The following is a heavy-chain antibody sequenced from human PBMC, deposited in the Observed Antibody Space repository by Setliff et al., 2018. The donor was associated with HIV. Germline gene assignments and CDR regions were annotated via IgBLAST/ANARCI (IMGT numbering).Heavy chain of an antibody. Sequence: ASVKVSCKTSGYSFADYGITWVRQAPGQGLEWMGWISTYNGNTNYAQKLQGRVTMTSEISTRTAYMEVRSLRSDGTAVYYCARGPYCSSSTCYGPLYYYYYMDVWGKGTTVTVSS. CDR1: GYSFADYG. CDR3: ARGPYCSSSTCYGPLYYYYYMDV. J-gene: IGHJ6*03. CDR2: ISTYNGNT. D-gene: IGHD2-2*01. V-gene: IGHV1-18*04.